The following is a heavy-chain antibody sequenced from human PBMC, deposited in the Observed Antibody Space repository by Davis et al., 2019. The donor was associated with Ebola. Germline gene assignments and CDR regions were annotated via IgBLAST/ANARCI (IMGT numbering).Heavy chain of an antibody. J-gene: IGHJ5*02. D-gene: IGHD3-3*01. Sequence: PSETLSLTCTVSGDSISSYYWTWIRQPPGKALEWIGFVYYTRNAHYNPSLESRVTISVDSSKNQFSLNLKSVTAADTAVYYCARVDYESSSGYYTGNWFDPWGQGTPVTVSS. CDR1: GDSISSYY. V-gene: IGHV4-59*01. CDR3: ARVDYESSSGYYTGNWFDP. CDR2: VYYTRNA.